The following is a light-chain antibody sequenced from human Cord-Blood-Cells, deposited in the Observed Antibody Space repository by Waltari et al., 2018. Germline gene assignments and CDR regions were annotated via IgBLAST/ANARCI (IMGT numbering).Light chain of an antibody. Sequence: DIQMTQSPSTLSASVGDRVTITCRTSQSISSWLAWYQQKPVKAPKLLIYDASSLERGVPSRFSGSGSGTEFTLTISSLQPDDFATYYCQQYNSYRCTFGQGTKLEIK. CDR2: DAS. V-gene: IGKV1-5*01. CDR3: QQYNSYRCT. J-gene: IGKJ2*02. CDR1: QSISSW.